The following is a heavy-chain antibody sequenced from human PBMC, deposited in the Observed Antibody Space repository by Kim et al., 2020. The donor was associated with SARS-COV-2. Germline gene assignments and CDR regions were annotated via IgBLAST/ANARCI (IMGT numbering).Heavy chain of an antibody. CDR3: AKDLRNSGYEFDY. D-gene: IGHD5-12*01. J-gene: IGHJ4*02. V-gene: IGHV3-23*01. Sequence: YYADSVEGRFTISRDYSQNTVDLQMNTLRAEDTGISICAKDLRNSGYEFDYWGQGTLVTVSS.